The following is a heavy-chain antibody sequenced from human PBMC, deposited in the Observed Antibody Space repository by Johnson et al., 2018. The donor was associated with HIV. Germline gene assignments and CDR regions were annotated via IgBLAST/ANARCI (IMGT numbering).Heavy chain of an antibody. CDR2: ISSSGSTI. CDR3: AREIIAAADDI. Sequence: QVQLVESGGGVVQPGRSLRLSCAASGFTFSDYYMSWIRQAPGKGLEWVAYISSSGSTIYYADSVKGRFTISRDNAKNSLYLQMNSLRAEDTAVYYCAREIIAAADDIWGQGTMVTVSS. D-gene: IGHD6-13*01. V-gene: IGHV3-11*04. J-gene: IGHJ3*02. CDR1: GFTFSDYY.